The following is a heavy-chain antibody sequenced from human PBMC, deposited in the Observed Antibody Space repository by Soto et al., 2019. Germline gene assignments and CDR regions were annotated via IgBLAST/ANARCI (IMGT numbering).Heavy chain of an antibody. CDR2: IWYDGSNK. V-gene: IGHV3-33*01. D-gene: IGHD6-13*01. CDR3: ARGSSNLVALDY. J-gene: IGHJ4*02. Sequence: QVQLVESGGGVVQPGRSLRLSCVASGFTFSSYGMHWVRQAPGKGLEWVAVIWYDGSNKYYADSVKGRFTISRDNSKNTLYLQMNALGAEDTAVYYCARGSSNLVALDYWGQGTLVTVSS. CDR1: GFTFSSYG.